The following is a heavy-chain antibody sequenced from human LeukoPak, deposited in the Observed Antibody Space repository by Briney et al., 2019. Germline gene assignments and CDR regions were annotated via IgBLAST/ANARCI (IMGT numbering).Heavy chain of an antibody. CDR1: GFTFSKAW. V-gene: IGHV3-15*01. J-gene: IGHJ4*02. D-gene: IGHD5-12*01. CDR3: TVATISPFDY. Sequence: KPGGALRVSCAASGFTFSKAWMSSVREAPGKGVGWGGRINSKTDGGTTDYAALVKGRFTISRDDSKNTLYLQMNSLKTEDTAVYYCTVATISPFDYWGQGTLVTVSS. CDR2: INSKTDGGTT.